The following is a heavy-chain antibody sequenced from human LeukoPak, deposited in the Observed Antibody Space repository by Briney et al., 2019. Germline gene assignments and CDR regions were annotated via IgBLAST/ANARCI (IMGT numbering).Heavy chain of an antibody. J-gene: IGHJ4*02. Sequence: GGSLRLSCAASGFTFSSYEMNWVRQAPGKWLEWVSYISSSGSTIYYADSVKGRFTISRDDAKNSLYLQMNSLRAEDTAVYYCARDGEWELPGIDYWGQGTLVTVSS. CDR3: ARDGEWELPGIDY. CDR1: GFTFSSYE. D-gene: IGHD1-26*01. CDR2: ISSSGSTI. V-gene: IGHV3-48*03.